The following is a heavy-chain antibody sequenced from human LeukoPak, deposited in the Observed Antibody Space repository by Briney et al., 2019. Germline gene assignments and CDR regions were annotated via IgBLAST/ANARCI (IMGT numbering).Heavy chain of an antibody. V-gene: IGHV4-59*01. CDR2: IYYSGST. CDR3: ARSFGELNWYFDL. J-gene: IGHJ2*01. Sequence: SETLSLTCTVSGGSISSYYWSWIRQPPGKGLEWIGYIYYSGSTNYNPSLKSRVTISVDTSKNQFSLNLSSVTAADTAVYYCARSFGELNWYFDLWGRGTLVTVSS. D-gene: IGHD3-10*01. CDR1: GGSISSYY.